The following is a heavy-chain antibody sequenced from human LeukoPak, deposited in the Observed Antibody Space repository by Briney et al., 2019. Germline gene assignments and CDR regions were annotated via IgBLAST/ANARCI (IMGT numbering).Heavy chain of an antibody. V-gene: IGHV1-3*01. D-gene: IGHD5-18*01. CDR1: GYTFTSYA. J-gene: IGHJ4*02. Sequence: ASVKVSCKASGYTFTSYAMHWVRQAPGQRLEWMGWINAGNGNTKYSQKFRGRVTITGDTSASTAYMELSSLRSEDTAVYYCATKRGYSYGSPHWGQGTLVTVSS. CDR2: INAGNGNT. CDR3: ATKRGYSYGSPH.